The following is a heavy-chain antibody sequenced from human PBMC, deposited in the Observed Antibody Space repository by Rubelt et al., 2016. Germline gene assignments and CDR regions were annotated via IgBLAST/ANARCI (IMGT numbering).Heavy chain of an antibody. V-gene: IGHV3-23*04. CDR3: AKVPEYSSSSPFDY. CDR2: ISGSGGST. CDR1: GFTFSSYA. D-gene: IGHD6-6*01. J-gene: IGHJ4*02. Sequence: VETGGGVVQPGRSLRLSCAASGFTFSSYAMSWVRQAPGKGLEWVSAISGSGGSTYYADSVKGRFTISRDNSKNTLYLQMNSLRAEDTAVYYCAKVPEYSSSSPFDYWGQGTLVTVSS.